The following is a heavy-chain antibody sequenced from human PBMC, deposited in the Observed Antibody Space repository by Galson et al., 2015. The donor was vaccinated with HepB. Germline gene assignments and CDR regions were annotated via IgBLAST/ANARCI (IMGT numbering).Heavy chain of an antibody. J-gene: IGHJ6*02. CDR1: GFTFSAQG. CDR3: ARDVYSNGGVGSMDV. D-gene: IGHD4-11*01. Sequence: SLRLSCAASGFTFSAQGMHWVRQAPGKGLEWVTFISTDGHRQYYADSVKGRFIISRENSKNALFLQMNILRLEDTAVYYCARDVYSNGGVGSMDVWGQGTTVTVSS. CDR2: ISTDGHRQ. V-gene: IGHV3-30*03.